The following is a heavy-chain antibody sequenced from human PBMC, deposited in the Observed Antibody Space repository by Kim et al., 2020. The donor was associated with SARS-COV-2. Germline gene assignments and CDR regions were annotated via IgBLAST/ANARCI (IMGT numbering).Heavy chain of an antibody. D-gene: IGHD3-10*01. V-gene: IGHV4-59*01. Sequence: SETLSLTCTVSGGSISSYYWSWIRQPPGKGLEWIGYIYYSGSTNYNPSLKSRVTISVDTSKNQFSLKLSSVTAADTAVYYCARESITMVRGVIHNWFDPWGQGTLVTVSS. CDR2: IYYSGST. CDR1: GGSISSYY. CDR3: ARESITMVRGVIHNWFDP. J-gene: IGHJ5*02.